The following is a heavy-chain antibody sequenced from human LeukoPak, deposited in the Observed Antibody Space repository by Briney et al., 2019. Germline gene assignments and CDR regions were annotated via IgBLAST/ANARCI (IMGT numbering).Heavy chain of an antibody. CDR2: IFSGGST. CDR1: GFTVSSNY. Sequence: GGSLRLSCVATGFTVSSNYMSWVRQAPGKGLEWVSAIFSGGSTFYADSVKGRFTISRDNAKNSLYLQMNSLRAEDTAVYYCARDAITMIVTWGQGTLVTVSS. J-gene: IGHJ5*02. CDR3: ARDAITMIVT. D-gene: IGHD3-22*01. V-gene: IGHV3-53*01.